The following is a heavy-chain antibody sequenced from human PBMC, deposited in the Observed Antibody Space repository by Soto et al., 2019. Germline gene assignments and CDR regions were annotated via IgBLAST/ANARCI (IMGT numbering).Heavy chain of an antibody. CDR3: TRDIGGKGAY. V-gene: IGHV3-74*01. CDR2: IDEYGNTI. CDR1: GFTFSSYW. D-gene: IGHD3-10*01. J-gene: IGHJ4*02. Sequence: WGSVRLSCASSGFTFSSYWMHWVRQVPGKGLLWVSRIDEYGNTINYADSVKGRFTISRDNARNTLYLEMNSLRAEDTALYYCTRDIGGKGAYWGPGTLVTVSS.